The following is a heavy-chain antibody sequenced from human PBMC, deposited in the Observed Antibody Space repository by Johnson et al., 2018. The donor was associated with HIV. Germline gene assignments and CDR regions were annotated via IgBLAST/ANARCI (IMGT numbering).Heavy chain of an antibody. Sequence: DVQLVESGGGLVQPGGSLRLSCAASGFTFSSYWMHWVRQAPGKGLVWVSRINSDVSSTSYADSVKGRFTISRDNSKNTLYLQMNSLRAEDTAVYYCARVGASRFDAFHVWGQGTMVTVSS. D-gene: IGHD3-16*01. CDR3: ARVGASRFDAFHV. CDR2: INSDVSST. CDR1: GFTFSSYW. J-gene: IGHJ3*01. V-gene: IGHV3-74*02.